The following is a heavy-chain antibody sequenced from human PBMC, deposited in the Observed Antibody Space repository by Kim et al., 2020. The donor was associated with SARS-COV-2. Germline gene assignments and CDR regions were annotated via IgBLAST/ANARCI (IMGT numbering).Heavy chain of an antibody. CDR2: INAGNGNT. CDR3: ARDGVGSGSYYYYMDV. V-gene: IGHV1-3*01. CDR1: GYTFTSYA. Sequence: ASVKVSCKASGYTFTSYAMHWVRQAPVQRLEWMGWINAGNGNTKYSQKFQGRVTITRDTSASTAYMELSSLRSEDTAVYYCARDGVGSGSYYYYMDVWGKGTTVTVSS. J-gene: IGHJ6*03. D-gene: IGHD3-10*01.